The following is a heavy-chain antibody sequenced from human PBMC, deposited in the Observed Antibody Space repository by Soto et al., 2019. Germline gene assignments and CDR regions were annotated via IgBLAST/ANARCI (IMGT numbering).Heavy chain of an antibody. CDR1: NYSISSGYH. CDR3: VRGKVNFDF. CDR2: IYQSGNT. V-gene: IGHV4-38-2*02. Sequence: PSETQSLTCIVSNYSISSGYHWGWIRQPPGKGLEGIGTIYQSGNTYQNPSLKSRVILSIDTSKNQFSLNLRNVTAADTAVYYCVRGKVNFDFWGKGILVTVSS. J-gene: IGHJ4*02.